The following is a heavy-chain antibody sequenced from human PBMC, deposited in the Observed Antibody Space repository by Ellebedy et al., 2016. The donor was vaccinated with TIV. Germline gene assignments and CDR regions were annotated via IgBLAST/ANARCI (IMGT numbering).Heavy chain of an antibody. D-gene: IGHD6-13*01. J-gene: IGHJ4*02. CDR2: ISAYNGNT. V-gene: IGHV1-18*01. CDR3: ARVVELVIDY. CDR1: GYTFTSYG. Sequence: ASVKVSXXASGYTFTSYGISWVRQAPGQGLEWMGWISAYNGNTNYAQKFQGRVTITADESTSTAYMELSSLRSEDTAVYYCARVVELVIDYWGQGTLVTVSS.